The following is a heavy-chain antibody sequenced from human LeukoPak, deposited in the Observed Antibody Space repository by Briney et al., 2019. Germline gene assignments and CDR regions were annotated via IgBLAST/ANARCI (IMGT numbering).Heavy chain of an antibody. CDR1: GFPFSSYA. J-gene: IGHJ6*02. CDR2: ISYYGSNT. V-gene: IGHV3-30*04. D-gene: IGHD3-10*01. CDR3: AKVYGARITMVRGVIGVCGMDV. Sequence: GGTLRLSCAASGFPFSSYAMHWVRQAPGKGLEGVAIISYYGSNTYDAASVKGRFTISRDNSKNTLYLQMNSLRAEDTAVYYCAKVYGARITMVRGVIGVCGMDVWGQGTTVTVSS.